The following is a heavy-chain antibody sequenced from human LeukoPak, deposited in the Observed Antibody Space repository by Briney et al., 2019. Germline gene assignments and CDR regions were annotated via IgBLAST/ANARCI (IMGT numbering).Heavy chain of an antibody. Sequence: GGSLRLSCAASGFALSSHWMTGVRQVPGRGPEWGANVKRDGSETYYRDSVKGRFTIPKDNAKNSLSLQMHSLRAEDTALYHCARTNGMDVWGQGTPVIASS. CDR3: ARTNGMDV. V-gene: IGHV3-7*03. D-gene: IGHD2-8*01. J-gene: IGHJ6*02. CDR1: GFALSSHW. CDR2: VKRDGSET.